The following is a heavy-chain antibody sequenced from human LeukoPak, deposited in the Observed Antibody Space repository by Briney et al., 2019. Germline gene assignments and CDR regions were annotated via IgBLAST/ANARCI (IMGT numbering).Heavy chain of an antibody. D-gene: IGHD2-2*01. Sequence: GGSLRPSCAASGFSFSSYAMNWVRQAPGRGLEWVSAISSGGVSSYYADSVKGRFTISRDNSKNTLYLQMDSLRAEDSSIYYCANLPGKGMPDVLDVWGKGTTVTVSS. CDR2: ISSGGVSS. CDR3: ANLPGKGMPDVLDV. V-gene: IGHV3-23*01. CDR1: GFSFSSYA. J-gene: IGHJ6*04.